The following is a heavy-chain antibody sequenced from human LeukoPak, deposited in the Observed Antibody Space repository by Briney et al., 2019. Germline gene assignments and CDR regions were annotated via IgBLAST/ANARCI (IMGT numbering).Heavy chain of an antibody. CDR3: AKDDSPRWAVTTGYFDY. Sequence: GGSLRLSCAASEFTFSSYGMHWVRQAPGKGLEWVAIISYDGSNKYYADSVKGRFTISRDNSKNTLYLQMNSLRAEDTAVYYCAKDDSPRWAVTTGYFDYWGQGTLVTVSS. J-gene: IGHJ4*02. CDR2: ISYDGSNK. CDR1: EFTFSSYG. D-gene: IGHD4-17*01. V-gene: IGHV3-30*18.